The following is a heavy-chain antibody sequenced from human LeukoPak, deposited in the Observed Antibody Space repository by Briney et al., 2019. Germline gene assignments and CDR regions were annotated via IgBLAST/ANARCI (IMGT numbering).Heavy chain of an antibody. CDR1: GFIFTDYW. CDR3: ARSRGDF. J-gene: IGHJ4*02. CDR2: VKGDGSAT. Sequence: PGGSLRLSCAASGFIFTDYWMNWVRQAPGRGLEWLAGVKGDGSATSYVDSVKGRFTISRDNAKNSLYLQMNSLRADDTALYYCARSRGDFWGQGTLVTVSS. V-gene: IGHV3-7*01.